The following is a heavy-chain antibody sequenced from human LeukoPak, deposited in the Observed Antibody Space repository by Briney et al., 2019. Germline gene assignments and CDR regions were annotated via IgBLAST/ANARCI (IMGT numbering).Heavy chain of an antibody. D-gene: IGHD6-19*01. CDR3: AGGGSGWTY. CDR1: GFTFSSYG. CDR2: ISYGGSNK. V-gene: IGHV3-30*03. J-gene: IGHJ4*02. Sequence: PGGSLRLSCAASGFTFSSYGMHWVRQAPGKGLEWVAVISYGGSNKYYADSVKGRFTISRDNSKNTLYLQMNSLRAEDTAVYYCAGGGSGWTYWGQGTLVTVSS.